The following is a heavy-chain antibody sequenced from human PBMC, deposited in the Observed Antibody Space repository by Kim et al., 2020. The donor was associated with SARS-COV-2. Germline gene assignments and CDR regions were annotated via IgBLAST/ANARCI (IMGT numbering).Heavy chain of an antibody. J-gene: IGHJ6*02. V-gene: IGHV4-39*02. CDR1: GGSISSSSYY. CDR2: IYYSGST. CDR3: ARDVTGTTRHGMDV. D-gene: IGHD1-7*01. Sequence: SETLSLTCTVSGGSISSSSYYWGWIRQPPGKGLEWIGSIYYSGSTYYNPSLKSRVTISVDTSKNQFSLKLSSVTAADTAVYYCARDVTGTTRHGMDVWGQGTTVTVSS.